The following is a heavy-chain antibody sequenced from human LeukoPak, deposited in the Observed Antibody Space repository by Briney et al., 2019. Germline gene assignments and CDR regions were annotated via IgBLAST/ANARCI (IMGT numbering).Heavy chain of an antibody. V-gene: IGHV1-8*01. CDR1: GYTFTSYD. CDR2: MNPNSGNT. Sequence: ASVKVSCTASGYTFTSYDINWVRQATGQGLEWMGWMNPNSGNTGYAQKFQGRVTMTRNTSISTAYMELSSLRSEDTAVYYCARGSYYYDSSGIDYWGQGTLVTVSS. J-gene: IGHJ4*02. CDR3: ARGSYYYDSSGIDY. D-gene: IGHD3-22*01.